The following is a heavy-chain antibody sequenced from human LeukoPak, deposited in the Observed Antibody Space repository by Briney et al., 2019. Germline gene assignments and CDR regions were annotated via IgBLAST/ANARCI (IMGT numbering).Heavy chain of an antibody. CDR3: AKEGLLRLLEWFFDY. CDR2: IRYDGSNK. CDR1: GFTFSSYG. V-gene: IGHV3-30*02. J-gene: IGHJ4*02. Sequence: GGSLRLSCAASGFTFSSYGMHWVRQAPGKGLEWVAFIRYDGSNKYYADSVKGRFTISRDNSKNTLYLQMNSLRAEDTAVYYCAKEGLLRLLEWFFDYWGQGTLVTVSS. D-gene: IGHD3-3*01.